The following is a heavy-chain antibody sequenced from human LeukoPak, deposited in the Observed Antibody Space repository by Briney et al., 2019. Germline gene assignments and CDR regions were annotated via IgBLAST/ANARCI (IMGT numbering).Heavy chain of an antibody. Sequence: PSETLSLTCTVSGGSISSYYWSWIRQPPGKGLEWIGYIYYSGSTNYNPSLKSRVTISVDTSKNQFSLKLNSETAADTAVYYCARSVEGYCSGGSCYSYYYYMDVWGKGTTVTVSS. CDR1: GGSISSYY. V-gene: IGHV4-59*01. CDR3: ARSVEGYCSGGSCYSYYYYMDV. D-gene: IGHD2-15*01. CDR2: IYYSGST. J-gene: IGHJ6*03.